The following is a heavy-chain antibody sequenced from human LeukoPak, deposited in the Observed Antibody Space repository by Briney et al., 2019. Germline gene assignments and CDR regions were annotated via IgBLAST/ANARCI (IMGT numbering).Heavy chain of an antibody. Sequence: SGGSLRLSREASGFTFRSFGFHWVRQAPGKGLEWVALMWFDGTKTYYADSVKGRFSVSRDNSKNTVYLQMNSLRVEDTAVYYCARHGIAALTDAFDIWGQGTTVSVSS. CDR1: GFTFRSFG. J-gene: IGHJ3*02. V-gene: IGHV3-33*01. CDR3: ARHGIAALTDAFDI. CDR2: MWFDGTKT. D-gene: IGHD6-13*01.